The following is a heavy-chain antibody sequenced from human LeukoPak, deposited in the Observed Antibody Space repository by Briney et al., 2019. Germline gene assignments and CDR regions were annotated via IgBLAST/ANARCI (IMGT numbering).Heavy chain of an antibody. CDR3: ARESYGSGSYLFGY. D-gene: IGHD3-10*01. CDR2: INPNSGGT. J-gene: IGHJ4*02. Sequence: ASVKVSCKASGYTFTVYYMHWVRQAPGQGLEWMGRINPNSGGTNLAQNFQGRVTMTRDTSISTVYMELSRLRSDDTAVYYCARESYGSGSYLFGYWGQGTLVTVSS. V-gene: IGHV1-2*06. CDR1: GYTFTVYY.